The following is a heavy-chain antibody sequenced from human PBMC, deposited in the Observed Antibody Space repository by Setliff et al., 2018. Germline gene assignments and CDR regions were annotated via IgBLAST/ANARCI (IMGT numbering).Heavy chain of an antibody. CDR1: GFAFASHN. D-gene: IGHD5-18*01. V-gene: IGHV3-21*04. J-gene: IGHJ4*02. CDR2: ISSAHNYL. CDR3: ATTRVWIPVLDS. Sequence: GGSLRLSCAASGFAFASHNMLWVRQAPGKGLEWVAAISSAHNYLVYADSVKGRFTSSGENAKNSVYLQMYSLSAEDTAIYYCATTRVWIPVLDSCGQGTLVTVSS.